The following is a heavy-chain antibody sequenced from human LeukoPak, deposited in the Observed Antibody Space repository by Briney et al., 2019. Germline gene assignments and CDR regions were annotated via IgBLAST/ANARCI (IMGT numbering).Heavy chain of an antibody. CDR3: ARESSGWLQLFDY. CDR2: ISYDGRNK. D-gene: IGHD5-24*01. CDR1: GFIFRNYA. J-gene: IGHJ4*02. V-gene: IGHV3-30*04. Sequence: GGSLRLSCAASGFIFRNYAMHWVRQAPGKGLEWVAVISYDGRNKYYADSVKGRFTISRDNSKNTLYLEMNSLRAEDTAVYYCARESSGWLQLFDYWGQGTLVTVSS.